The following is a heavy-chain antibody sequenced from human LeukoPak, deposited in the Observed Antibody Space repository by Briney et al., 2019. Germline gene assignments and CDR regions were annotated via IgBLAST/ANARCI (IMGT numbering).Heavy chain of an antibody. CDR3: ARQSSTGLSATDY. J-gene: IGHJ4*02. CDR1: GYSISSGYY. D-gene: IGHD2-2*01. Sequence: PSETLSLTCAVSGYSISSGYYWGWIRQPPGKGLEWIGSIYHSGSTYYNPSLKSRVTISVDTSKNQFSLKLSSVTAADTAVYYCARQSSTGLSATDYWGQGTLSPSPQ. V-gene: IGHV4-38-2*01. CDR2: IYHSGST.